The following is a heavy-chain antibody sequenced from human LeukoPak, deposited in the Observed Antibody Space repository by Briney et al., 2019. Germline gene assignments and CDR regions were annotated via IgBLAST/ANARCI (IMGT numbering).Heavy chain of an antibody. Sequence: PSETLSLTCAVSGGSISSSNWWSWVRQPPGKGLEWVSSISSSSSYIYYADSVKGRFTISRDNAKNSLYLQMNSLRAEDTAVYYCARGGYYFDYWGQGTLVTVSS. J-gene: IGHJ4*02. CDR2: ISSSSSYI. V-gene: IGHV3-21*01. CDR1: GGSISSSN. CDR3: ARGGYYFDY.